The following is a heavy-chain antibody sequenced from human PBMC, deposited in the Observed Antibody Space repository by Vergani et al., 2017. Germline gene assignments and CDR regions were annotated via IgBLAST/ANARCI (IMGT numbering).Heavy chain of an antibody. V-gene: IGHV1-69*04. J-gene: IGHJ4*02. CDR3: ARDEWPRRDYYFDY. CDR1: GGTFSSYA. CDR2: IIPILGIA. Sequence: QVQLVQSGAEVKKPGSSVKVSCKASGGTFSSYAISWVRQAPGQGLEWMGRIIPILGIANYAQKFQGRVTITADKSTSTAYMELSSPRSEDTAVYYCARDEWPRRDYYFDYWGQGTLVTVSS. D-gene: IGHD3-3*01.